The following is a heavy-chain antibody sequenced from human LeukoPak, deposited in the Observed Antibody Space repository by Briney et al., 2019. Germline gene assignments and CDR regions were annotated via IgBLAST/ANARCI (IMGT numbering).Heavy chain of an antibody. V-gene: IGHV1-2*02. Sequence: GASVKVSCKASGYTFTGYYMHWVRQAPGQGLEWMGWINPNSGGTNYAQKFQGRVTMTRDTSISTAYMELSRPRSDDTAVYYCARALYSSSSGLYYYYYVMDVWGQGTTVTVSS. CDR3: ARALYSSSSGLYYYYYVMDV. CDR2: INPNSGGT. D-gene: IGHD6-6*01. J-gene: IGHJ6*02. CDR1: GYTFTGYY.